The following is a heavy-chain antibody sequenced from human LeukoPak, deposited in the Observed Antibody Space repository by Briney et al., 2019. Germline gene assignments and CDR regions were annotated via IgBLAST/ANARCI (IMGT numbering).Heavy chain of an antibody. D-gene: IGHD2-15*01. V-gene: IGHV4-59*01. CDR3: ARYHQPSGPNWLDR. CDR1: GGSISTYF. J-gene: IGHJ5*02. CDR2: ISYTGTT. Sequence: SETLSLTCTVSGGSISTYFWTWIRQFPGKGLEWIGYISYTGTTSYNPSLKSRVTISVDTSNNQFSLSLSSVTAADTAVYYCARYHQPSGPNWLDRWGQGTLVTVSS.